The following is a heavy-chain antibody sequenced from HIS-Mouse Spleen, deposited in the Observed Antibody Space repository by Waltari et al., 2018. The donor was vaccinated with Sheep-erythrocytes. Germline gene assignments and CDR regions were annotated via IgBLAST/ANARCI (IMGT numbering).Heavy chain of an antibody. CDR2: IFSNDEK. V-gene: IGHV2-26*01. Sequence: QVTLKESGPVLVKPTETLTLTCTVSGFSLSNARMGVSWIRQPPGKALEWLAHIFSNDEKSYSTPLKSMITISKDTSKSQVVLTMTNMDPVDTATYYCARITSYYDFWSTYNKDYFDYWGQGTLVTVSS. CDR3: ARITSYYDFWSTYNKDYFDY. CDR1: GFSLSNARMG. D-gene: IGHD3-3*01. J-gene: IGHJ4*02.